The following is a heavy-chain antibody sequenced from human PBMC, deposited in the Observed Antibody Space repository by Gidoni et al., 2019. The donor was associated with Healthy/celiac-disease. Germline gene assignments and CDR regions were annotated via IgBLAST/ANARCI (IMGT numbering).Heavy chain of an antibody. D-gene: IGHD3-3*01. Sequence: QVQLQQWGAGLLKPSEPLSLTCAVYGGSFSGYYWSWIRQPPGKGLEWIGEINHSGSTNYNPSLKSRVTISVDTSKNQFSLKLSSVTAADTAVYYCARGSLRFLDFWGQGTLVTVSS. J-gene: IGHJ4*02. CDR3: ARGSLRFLDF. V-gene: IGHV4-34*01. CDR2: INHSGST. CDR1: GGSFSGYY.